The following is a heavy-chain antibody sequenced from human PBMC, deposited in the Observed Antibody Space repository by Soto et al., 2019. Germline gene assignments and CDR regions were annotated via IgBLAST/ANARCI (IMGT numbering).Heavy chain of an antibody. Sequence: EVQLVESGGGLVKPGGSLRLSCAASGITFSNAWMSWVRQAPGKGLEWVGRIKSKSDGGTTDYAAPVKGRFTISRDDSKNTLYLQMNSMKTEDTDVYYCTTLSGPSDYFDYWGQGTLVTVSS. CDR1: GITFSNAW. CDR2: IKSKSDGGTT. D-gene: IGHD3-3*01. CDR3: TTLSGPSDYFDY. J-gene: IGHJ4*02. V-gene: IGHV3-15*01.